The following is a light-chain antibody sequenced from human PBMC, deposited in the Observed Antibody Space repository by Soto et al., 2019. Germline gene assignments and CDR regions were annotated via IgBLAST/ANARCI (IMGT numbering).Light chain of an antibody. V-gene: IGKV1-39*01. CDR3: QQNYRTPLT. CDR1: QSINIY. Sequence: DIQMTQSPSSLSASVGDRVTIACRASQSINIYLSCYQQEPGKAPKLLMYDASSLQSGVPSRFSGSGSGTHFTLTISSLQREDFATYYCQQNYRTPLTFGGGTKVESK. J-gene: IGKJ4*01. CDR2: DAS.